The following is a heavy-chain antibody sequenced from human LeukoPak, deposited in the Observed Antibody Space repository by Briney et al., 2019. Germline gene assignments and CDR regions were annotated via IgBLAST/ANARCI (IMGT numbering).Heavy chain of an antibody. CDR3: AREILGYPSDY. D-gene: IGHD6-13*01. J-gene: IGHJ4*02. CDR1: ELTSSTSW. CDR2: TKQDGSEK. Sequence: GGSLRLSCAASELTSSTSWMSWVRQAPGKGLEWVAQTKQDGSEKYYVDSVKGRFTTSRDKNSLFLQMNSLRAEDTAVYYCAREILGYPSDYWGQGTLVTVSS. V-gene: IGHV3-7*01.